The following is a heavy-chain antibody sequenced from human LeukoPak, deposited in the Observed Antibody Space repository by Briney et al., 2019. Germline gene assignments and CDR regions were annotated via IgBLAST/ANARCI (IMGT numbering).Heavy chain of an antibody. Sequence: GRTLRLSCAASGFTFERYAMNWGREAPGTGLEGPAVISDSGSDTYYADSVKGRFTISRDNSRNTLYVQMNSLRAEDTAVYYFAKGYYGNYFDYWGQGTLVTVSS. D-gene: IGHD3-22*01. CDR1: GFTFERYA. J-gene: IGHJ4*02. V-gene: IGHV3-23*01. CDR2: ISDSGSDT. CDR3: AKGYYGNYFDY.